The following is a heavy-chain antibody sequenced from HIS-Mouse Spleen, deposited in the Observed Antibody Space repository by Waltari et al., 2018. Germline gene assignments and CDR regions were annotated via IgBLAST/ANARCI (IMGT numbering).Heavy chain of an antibody. V-gene: IGHV1-8*01. CDR3: ASKDGISSRHAFDI. CDR2: RNPNSGNT. D-gene: IGHD3-3*02. J-gene: IGHJ3*02. Sequence: QVQLVQSGAEVKKPGASVKVSCKASGYTFTSYDINWVRQATGQGLAWMGWRNPNSGNTGYAQKFQGRVTMTRNTSISTAYMELSSLRSEDTAVYYCASKDGISSRHAFDIWGQGTMVTVSS. CDR1: GYTFTSYD.